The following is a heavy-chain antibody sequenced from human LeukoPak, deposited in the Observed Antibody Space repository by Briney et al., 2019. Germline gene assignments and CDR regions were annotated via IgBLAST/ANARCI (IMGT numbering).Heavy chain of an antibody. Sequence: GGSLRLSCAASGFTFSSYAMSWVREAPGKGLEWVSAISGSGGSTYYADSVKGRFTISRDNSKTTLYLQMNSLRAEDTAVYYCAKWDFFELLWFGELLPIFDYWGQGTLVTVSS. CDR1: GFTFSSYA. J-gene: IGHJ4*02. D-gene: IGHD3-10*01. CDR3: AKWDFFELLWFGELLPIFDY. CDR2: ISGSGGST. V-gene: IGHV3-23*01.